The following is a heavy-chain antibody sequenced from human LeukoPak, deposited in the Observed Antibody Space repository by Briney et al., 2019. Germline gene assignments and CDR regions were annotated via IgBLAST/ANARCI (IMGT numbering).Heavy chain of an antibody. CDR1: GGSFSGYY. J-gene: IGHJ4*02. V-gene: IGHV4-34*01. CDR2: INHSGST. CDR3: ARGGVVVVITNPYYFDY. Sequence: TSETLSLTCAVYGGSFSGYYWSWIRQPPGKGLEWIGEINHSGSTNYNPSLKSRVTISVDTSKNQFSLKLSSVTAADTAVYYCARGGVVVVITNPYYFDYWGQGTLVTVSS. D-gene: IGHD3-22*01.